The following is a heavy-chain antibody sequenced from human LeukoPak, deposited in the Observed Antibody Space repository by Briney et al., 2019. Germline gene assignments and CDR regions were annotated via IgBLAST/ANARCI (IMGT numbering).Heavy chain of an antibody. CDR1: GITFSSCA. CDR2: ISPGGGAT. CDR3: AKDSLQLWFFDL. V-gene: IGHV3-23*01. Sequence: GGSLRLSCTASGITFSSCAMNWVRQAPGKGLEWVSAISPGGGATYYADSVRGRFIISRDNSKNTVYLQINSLRVEDTALYYCAKDSLQLWFFDLWGQGTLVTVSS. J-gene: IGHJ3*01. D-gene: IGHD5-18*01.